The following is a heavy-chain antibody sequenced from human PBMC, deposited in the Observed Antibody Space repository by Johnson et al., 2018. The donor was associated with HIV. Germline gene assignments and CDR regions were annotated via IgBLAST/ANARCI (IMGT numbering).Heavy chain of an antibody. Sequence: QMQLVESGGGLVQPGGSLRLSSAASGFIVSNNYMSWVRPAPGKGLEWVAIISYDGSNKYYADSVKGRFTISRDNSKNTLYLQMNSLRAEDTDVYYCARGGIGGYSDGPGAFDIWGQGTMVTVAS. CDR3: ARGGIGGYSDGPGAFDI. D-gene: IGHD5-18*01. CDR2: ISYDGSNK. CDR1: GFIVSNNY. J-gene: IGHJ3*02. V-gene: IGHV3-30-3*01.